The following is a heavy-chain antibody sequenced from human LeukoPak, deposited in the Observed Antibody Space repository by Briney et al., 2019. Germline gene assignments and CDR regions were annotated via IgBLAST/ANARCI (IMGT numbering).Heavy chain of an antibody. Sequence: PSETLSLTCTVSGGSISSYYWSWIRQPPGKGLERIAYIYYSGSTNYNPSLKSRVTISVDTSKNQFSLKLSSVTAADTAVYYCARGGDGYNYFDYWGQGTLVTVSS. V-gene: IGHV4-59*01. D-gene: IGHD5-24*01. J-gene: IGHJ4*02. CDR3: ARGGDGYNYFDY. CDR1: GGSISSYY. CDR2: IYYSGST.